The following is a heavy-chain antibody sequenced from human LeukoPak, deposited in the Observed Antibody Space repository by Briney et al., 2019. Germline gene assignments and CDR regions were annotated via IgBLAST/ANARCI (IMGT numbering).Heavy chain of an antibody. J-gene: IGHJ4*02. CDR3: AKLPYSSSWRDAAGQFDY. CDR2: ISGSGGST. D-gene: IGHD6-13*01. Sequence: GGSLRLSCAASGFTFSSYAMSWVRQAPGKGLEWVSAISGSGGSTYYADSVKGRFTISRDNSKNTLYLQMNSLRAEDTAVYYCAKLPYSSSWRDAAGQFDYWGQGTLVTVSS. CDR1: GFTFSSYA. V-gene: IGHV3-23*01.